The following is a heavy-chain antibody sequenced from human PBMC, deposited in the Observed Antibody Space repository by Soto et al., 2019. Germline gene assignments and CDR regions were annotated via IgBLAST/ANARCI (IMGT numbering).Heavy chain of an antibody. CDR3: ARVVILVPTASTHYYYHMDV. V-gene: IGHV1-69*01. J-gene: IGHJ6*02. D-gene: IGHD2-21*01. CDR2: IIPIVGTG. Sequence: QVQLVQSGAEVRKPGSSVTVSRKASGGTFSNYAISWVRQAPGQGLEWMGGIIPIVGTGSYAQKFQGRVTITADEPTTTAYMEMSSVRFEDTDVYYCARVVILVPTASTHYYYHMDVWGPGTTVTVSS. CDR1: GGTFSNYA.